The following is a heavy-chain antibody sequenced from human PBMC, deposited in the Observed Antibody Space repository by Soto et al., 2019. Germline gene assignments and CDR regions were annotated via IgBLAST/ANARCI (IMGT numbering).Heavy chain of an antibody. J-gene: IGHJ4*02. D-gene: IGHD1-20*01. CDR1: EYTFSSLW. V-gene: IGHV3-7*05. Sequence: DVQLVESGGGLVQPGGSLRLSCEASEYTFSSLWMNWVRHAPGKGLEWVAIIEQNGGERNYLDSVKGRFTISRDNAKKSVNGLRAEDTALYYCVGGYGGLPDYWGQGTLVIVSS. CDR2: IEQNGGER. CDR3: VGGYGGLPDY.